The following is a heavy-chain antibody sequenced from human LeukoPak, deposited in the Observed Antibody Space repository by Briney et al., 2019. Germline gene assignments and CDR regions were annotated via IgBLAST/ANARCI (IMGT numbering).Heavy chain of an antibody. J-gene: IGHJ2*01. CDR1: GGSISSGGYY. CDR3: ATSPINSDHYFDL. CDR2: IYHSGST. Sequence: SQTLSLTCTVSGGSISSGGYYWSWIRQPPGKGLEWIGYIYHSGSTYYNPSLKSRVTISVDRSKNQFSLKLSSVTAADTAVYYCATSPINSDHYFDLWGRGTLVTVSS. D-gene: IGHD1-1*01. V-gene: IGHV4-30-2*01.